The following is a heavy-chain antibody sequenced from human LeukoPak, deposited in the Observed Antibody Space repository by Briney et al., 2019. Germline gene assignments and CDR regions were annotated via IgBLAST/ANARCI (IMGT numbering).Heavy chain of an antibody. CDR2: ISWNSGSI. CDR1: GFTFDDYA. D-gene: IGHD1-26*01. Sequence: PGRSLRLSCAASGFTFDDYAMHWVRQAPGKGLEWVSGISWNSGSIGYADSVKGRFTISRDNAKNSLYLQMNSLRAEDTALYYCAKDVSSGSYNSAFDIWGQGTMVTVSS. CDR3: AKDVSSGSYNSAFDI. V-gene: IGHV3-9*01. J-gene: IGHJ3*02.